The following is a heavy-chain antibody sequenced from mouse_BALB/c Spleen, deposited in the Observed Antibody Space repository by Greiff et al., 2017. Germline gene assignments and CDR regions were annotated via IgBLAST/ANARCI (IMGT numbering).Heavy chain of an antibody. V-gene: IGHV1-66*01. Sequence: VHLVESGAELVKPGASVKLPPPPPPLPSPRSYIRWLKQKPGQSIEWIAWIYAGTGGTSYNQKFTGKAQLTVDTSSSTAYMQFSSLTTEDSAIYYCARHAYYGNSWFAYWGQGTLVTVSA. CDR3: ARHAYYGNSWFAY. J-gene: IGHJ3*01. CDR2: IYAGTGGT. CDR1: PLPSPRSY. D-gene: IGHD2-10*01.